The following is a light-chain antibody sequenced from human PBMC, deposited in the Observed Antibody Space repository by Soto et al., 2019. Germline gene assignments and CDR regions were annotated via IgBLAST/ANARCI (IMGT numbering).Light chain of an antibody. CDR2: GAS. V-gene: IGKV3-20*01. J-gene: IGKJ1*01. CDR1: QSINSF. Sequence: EIVLTQSPGTLSLSPGEGATLSGRASQSINSFLAWYQQRRGQAPRLLIHGASNRATGIPARFSGSGSGPDFTLTISRLEPEDFAVYYCQQYGGSPRTFGQGTKVEVK. CDR3: QQYGGSPRT.